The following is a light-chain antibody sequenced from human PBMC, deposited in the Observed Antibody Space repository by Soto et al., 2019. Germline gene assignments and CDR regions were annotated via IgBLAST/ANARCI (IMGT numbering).Light chain of an antibody. CDR1: SSDVGAYNH. Sequence: QSVLTQPASVSGSPGQSITISCTGTSSDVGAYNHVSWYQHHPGKAPKLMIYDVSNRPSGVSNRFSGSKSGYTASLTISGLLAEDEADYYCNSNTISNTRVFGTGTKVTVL. CDR3: NSNTISNTRV. J-gene: IGLJ1*01. CDR2: DVS. V-gene: IGLV2-14*01.